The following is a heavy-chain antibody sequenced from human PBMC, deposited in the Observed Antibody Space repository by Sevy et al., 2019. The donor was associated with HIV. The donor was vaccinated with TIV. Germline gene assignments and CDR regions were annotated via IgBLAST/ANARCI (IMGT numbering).Heavy chain of an antibody. CDR2: ISYDGGNK. Sequence: GGSLRLSCAASGFTFSSYAMHWVRQAPGKGLEWVAVISYDGGNKYYADSVKGRFTISRDNSKNTLYLQMNSLRAEDTAVYYCARDRYSSGWYSGMDVWGQGTTVTVSS. J-gene: IGHJ6*02. D-gene: IGHD6-19*01. CDR3: ARDRYSSGWYSGMDV. CDR1: GFTFSSYA. V-gene: IGHV3-30-3*01.